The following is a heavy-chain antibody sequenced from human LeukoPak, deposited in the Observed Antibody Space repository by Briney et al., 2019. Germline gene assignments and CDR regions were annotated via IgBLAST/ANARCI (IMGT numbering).Heavy chain of an antibody. V-gene: IGHV3-15*01. D-gene: IGHD1/OR15-1a*01. CDR3: TTRVATT. CDR2: IKTKTDGGTT. Sequence: GGSLRLSCAASGFTVSSNHMSWVRQAPGKGLEWVGRIKTKTDGGTTDYAAPVKGRFTISRDDSKNTLYLQMNNLKTADTAVYYCTTRVATTWGQGTLVTVSS. J-gene: IGHJ5*02. CDR1: GFTVSSNH.